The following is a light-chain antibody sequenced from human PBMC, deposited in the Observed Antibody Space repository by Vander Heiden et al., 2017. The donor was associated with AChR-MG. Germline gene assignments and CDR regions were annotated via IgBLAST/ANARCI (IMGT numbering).Light chain of an antibody. CDR1: KVGDKY. J-gene: IGLJ2*01. Sequence: SYALPQPPSVSVSPGQTASITCSGDKVGDKYACWYQQQPGQSPVLVIYKDSKRPSGIPGRFSGSNSGNTATLTISGTQAMDEADYYCQAWDSSTSVVFGGGTKLTVL. CDR2: KDS. V-gene: IGLV3-1*01. CDR3: QAWDSSTSVV.